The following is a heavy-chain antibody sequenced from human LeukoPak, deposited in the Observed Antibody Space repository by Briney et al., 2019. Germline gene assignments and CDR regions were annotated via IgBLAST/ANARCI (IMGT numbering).Heavy chain of an antibody. V-gene: IGHV3-21*01. CDR1: GFTFSRYS. J-gene: IGHJ4*02. D-gene: IGHD3-22*01. Sequence: GGSLRLSCAASGFTFSRYSMNWVRQAPGKGLEWVSSISSSSSYIYYADSVKGRFTISRDNAKNSLYLQMNSLRAEDTAVYYCATEYYYDSSGYYYWGLDYWGQGTLVTVSS. CDR2: ISSSSSYI. CDR3: ATEYYYDSSGYYYWGLDY.